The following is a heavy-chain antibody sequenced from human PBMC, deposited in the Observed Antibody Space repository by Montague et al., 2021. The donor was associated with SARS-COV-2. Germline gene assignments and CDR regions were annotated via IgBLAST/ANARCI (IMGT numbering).Heavy chain of an antibody. CDR2: IYYSGST. CDR1: GGSIRTYY. CDR3: ARDGYNAHQNYWYFDL. Sequence: SETLSLTCTVSGGSIRTYYWSWIRQPPGKGLEWIGYIYYSGSTNYSPSLKSRVTISVDTSKNQFSLQLRAVTAADTAVYYCARDGYNAHQNYWYFDLWGRGTLVTVSS. D-gene: IGHD5-24*01. V-gene: IGHV4-59*12. J-gene: IGHJ2*01.